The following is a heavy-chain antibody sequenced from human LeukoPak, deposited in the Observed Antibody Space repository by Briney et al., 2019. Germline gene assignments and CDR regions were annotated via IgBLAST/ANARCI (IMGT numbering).Heavy chain of an antibody. V-gene: IGHV3-48*02. CDR2: ITGSSTTI. CDR3: ARGHTSMGRTFDY. J-gene: IGHJ4*02. Sequence: PGGSLRLSCAASGFTFTNYNMNWVRQAPGKGLEWVSYITGSSTTIYYADSVKGRFTISRDNAKNSLYLQMNSLGDEDTAVYYCARGHTSMGRTFDYWGQGTLVTVSS. D-gene: IGHD5-18*01. CDR1: GFTFTNYN.